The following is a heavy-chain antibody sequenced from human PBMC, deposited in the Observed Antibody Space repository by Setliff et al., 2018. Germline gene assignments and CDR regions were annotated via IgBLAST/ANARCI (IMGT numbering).Heavy chain of an antibody. D-gene: IGHD6-6*01. Sequence: ASVKVSCKASGHTFITFGISWVRQAPGQGLEWMGWISAYNGNTNYAQKLQGRVTMTTDTSTSTAYMELRSLRSDDTAVYYCARETSAARLWGPFDYWGQGTLVTVSS. V-gene: IGHV1-18*01. CDR3: ARETSAARLWGPFDY. CDR1: GHTFITFG. CDR2: ISAYNGNT. J-gene: IGHJ4*02.